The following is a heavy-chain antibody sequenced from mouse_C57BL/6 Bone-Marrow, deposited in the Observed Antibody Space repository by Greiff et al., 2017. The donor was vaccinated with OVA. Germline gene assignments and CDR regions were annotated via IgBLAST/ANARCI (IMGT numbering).Heavy chain of an antibody. CDR1: GFTFSSYG. Sequence: EVQVVESGGDLVKPGGSLKLSCAASGFTFSSYGMSWVRQTPDKRLEWVATISSGGSYTYYPDSVKGRFTISRDNAKNTLYLQMSSLKSEDTAMYYCARRNYYGSSFHWYFDVWGTGTTVTVSS. V-gene: IGHV5-6*01. CDR3: ARRNYYGSSFHWYFDV. D-gene: IGHD1-1*01. CDR2: ISSGGSYT. J-gene: IGHJ1*03.